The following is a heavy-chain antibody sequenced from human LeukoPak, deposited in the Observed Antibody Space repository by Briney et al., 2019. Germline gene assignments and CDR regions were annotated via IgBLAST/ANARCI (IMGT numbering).Heavy chain of an antibody. J-gene: IGHJ4*02. CDR3: GRDGWEIRLATGY. D-gene: IGHD1-26*01. CDR2: IRYDGSNK. Sequence: PGGSLRLSCAASGFTFSSYGMHWVRQAPGKGLEWVAFIRYDGSNKYYADSVKGRFTISRDNSKNTLFLEMNSLRADDTAVYYCGRDGWEIRLATGYWGQGTLVTVSS. V-gene: IGHV3-30*02. CDR1: GFTFSSYG.